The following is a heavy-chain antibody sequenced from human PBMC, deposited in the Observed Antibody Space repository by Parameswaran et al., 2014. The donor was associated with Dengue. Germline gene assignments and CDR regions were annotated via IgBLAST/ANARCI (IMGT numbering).Heavy chain of an antibody. Sequence: WIRQPPGKGLEWIGEINHSGSTNYNPSLKSRVTISVDTSKNQFSLKLSSVTAADTAVYYCARGCGGSSTSCYTGPHFDYWGQGTLVTVSS. J-gene: IGHJ4*02. CDR2: INHSGST. D-gene: IGHD2-2*02. V-gene: IGHV4-34*01. CDR3: ARGCGGSSTSCYTGPHFDY.